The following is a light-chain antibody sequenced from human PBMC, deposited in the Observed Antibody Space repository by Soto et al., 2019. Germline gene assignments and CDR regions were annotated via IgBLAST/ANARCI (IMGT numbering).Light chain of an antibody. CDR3: QQLNSFPLT. Sequence: EIVLTQSPGTLSLSPGERATLSCRASQSVSNNYLAWYQQKPGQAPRLLIYGASNRATGIPDRFSGSGSGTDFTLTISRLEPEDFAVYYCQQLNSFPLTFGGGTKVDIK. CDR2: GAS. CDR1: QSVSNNY. V-gene: IGKV3-20*01. J-gene: IGKJ4*01.